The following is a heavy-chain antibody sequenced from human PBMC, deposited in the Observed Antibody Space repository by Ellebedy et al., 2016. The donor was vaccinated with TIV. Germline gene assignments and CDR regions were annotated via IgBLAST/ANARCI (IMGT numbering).Heavy chain of an antibody. Sequence: AASVKVSCKASGGTFRSYAISWVRQAPGQGLEWMGWIIPIFGTANYAQRFQGRVTITADESTSTAYLELSSLRSEDTAVYYCARSWGGDDSSGHFDYWGQGTLVTVSS. J-gene: IGHJ4*02. CDR1: GGTFRSYA. V-gene: IGHV1-69*13. D-gene: IGHD3-22*01. CDR3: ARSWGGDDSSGHFDY. CDR2: IIPIFGTA.